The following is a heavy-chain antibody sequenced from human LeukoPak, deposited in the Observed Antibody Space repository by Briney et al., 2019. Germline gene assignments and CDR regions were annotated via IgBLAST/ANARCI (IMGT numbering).Heavy chain of an antibody. CDR3: ARHYYGSGSYSRFDY. J-gene: IGHJ4*02. V-gene: IGHV5-10-1*01. D-gene: IGHD3-10*01. CDR1: GYSFDNYW. Sequence: GESLKISCKGSGYSFDNYWITWLRQMPGKGLEWMGKIDLSDSYTNYSPSFQGHVTISADKSISTAYLQWSSLKASDSAMYYCARHYYGSGSYSRFDYWGQGTLVTVSS. CDR2: IDLSDSYT.